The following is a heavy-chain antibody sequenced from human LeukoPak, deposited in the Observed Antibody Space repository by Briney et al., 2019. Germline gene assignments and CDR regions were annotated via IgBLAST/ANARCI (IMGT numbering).Heavy chain of an antibody. V-gene: IGHV3-21*01. CDR1: GFTFSSYS. J-gene: IGHJ4*02. Sequence: PGGSLRLSCAAPGFTFSSYSMNWVRQAPGKGLEWVSSISSSSSYIYYADSVKGRFTISRDNAKNSLYLQMNGRRAEDTAVYYCARDGDSSDSIRFDYWGQGTLVTVSS. CDR2: ISSSSSYI. CDR3: ARDGDSSDSIRFDY. D-gene: IGHD6-19*01.